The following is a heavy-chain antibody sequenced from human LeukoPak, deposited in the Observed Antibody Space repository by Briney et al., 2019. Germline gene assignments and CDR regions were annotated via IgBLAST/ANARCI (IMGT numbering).Heavy chain of an antibody. CDR1: GFTVSNNY. CDR2: IYSDGGT. V-gene: IGHV3-53*01. D-gene: IGHD6-13*01. Sequence: GGSLRLSCAASGFTVSNNYMSWVRQAPGKGLEWVSVIYSDGGTYYADSVRGRFTLSRDNSKNTLYLQMNSLRAEDTAVYHCARGREQLAHFDYWGQGTLVTVSS. J-gene: IGHJ4*02. CDR3: ARGREQLAHFDY.